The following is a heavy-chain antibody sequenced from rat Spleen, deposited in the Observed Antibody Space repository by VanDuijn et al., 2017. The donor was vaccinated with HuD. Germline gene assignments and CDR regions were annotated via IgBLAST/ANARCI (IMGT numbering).Heavy chain of an antibody. V-gene: IGHV5S13*01. D-gene: IGHD1-1*01. CDR1: GFTFSNYD. J-gene: IGHJ2*01. Sequence: EVQLVESGGGLMQPGRSLKLSCAASGFTFSNYDMAWVRQAPTKGLEWIASISTGGDITYYRDSVKGRFTVSRDDANNTHYLHMDSLRSEDTATYYCARPRLLQWSYYWGQGVMVTVSS. CDR3: ARPRLLQWSYY. CDR2: ISTGGDIT.